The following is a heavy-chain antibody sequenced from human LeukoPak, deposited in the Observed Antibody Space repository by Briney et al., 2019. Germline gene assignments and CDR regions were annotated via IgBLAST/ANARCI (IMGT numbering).Heavy chain of an antibody. CDR3: ARGLQPKYSSSWYLNY. V-gene: IGHV3-30*03. CDR1: GFTFSSYG. J-gene: IGHJ4*02. CDR2: ISYDGSNK. Sequence: PGGSLRLSCAASGFTFSSYGMPWVRQAPGKGLEWVAVISYDGSNKYYADSVKGRFTISRDNSKNTLYLQMNSLRAEDTAVYYCARGLQPKYSSSWYLNYWGQGTLVTVSS. D-gene: IGHD6-13*01.